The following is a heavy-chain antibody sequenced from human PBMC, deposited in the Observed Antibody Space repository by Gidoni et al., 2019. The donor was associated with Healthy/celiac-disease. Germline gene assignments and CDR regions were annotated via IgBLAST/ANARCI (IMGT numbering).Heavy chain of an antibody. Sequence: EVQLVESGGGLVKPGGSLRLSCAASGFTFSSYSMNWVRQAPGKGLEWVSSISSSSSYIYYADSVKGRFTISRDNAKNALYLQMNSLRAEDTAVYYCARVRYSSSYDAFDIWGQGTMVTVSS. CDR1: GFTFSSYS. CDR2: ISSSSSYI. V-gene: IGHV3-21*01. D-gene: IGHD6-6*01. CDR3: ARVRYSSSYDAFDI. J-gene: IGHJ3*02.